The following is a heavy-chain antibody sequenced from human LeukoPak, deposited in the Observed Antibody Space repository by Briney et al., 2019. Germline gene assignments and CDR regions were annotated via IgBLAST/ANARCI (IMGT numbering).Heavy chain of an antibody. J-gene: IGHJ4*02. CDR2: ISGSGGNT. CDR1: GFTFDDYA. Sequence: SGGSLRLSCAASGFTFDDYAMHWVRQAPGKGLEWVSLISGSGGNTYYADSVKGRFTISRDNSKNTLYLQMNSLRAEDTAVYYCAKAYGSETYTFEYWGQGTLVTVSS. D-gene: IGHD3-10*01. V-gene: IGHV3-23*01. CDR3: AKAYGSETYTFEY.